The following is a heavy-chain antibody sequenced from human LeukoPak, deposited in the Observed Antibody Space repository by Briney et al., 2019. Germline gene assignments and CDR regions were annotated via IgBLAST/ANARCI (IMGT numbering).Heavy chain of an antibody. CDR3: VKEQGSGSYRTADY. D-gene: IGHD3-10*01. V-gene: IGHV3-30*18. CDR2: ITYDGDTT. Sequence: GGSLRLSCAASGFTFSSCGMHWVRQAPGKGLEWVAVITYDGDTTYFEDSVKGRFTISRDTSRSTLYLQMNSLGAEDTAVYYCVKEQGSGSYRTADYWGQGTLVTVSS. CDR1: GFTFSSCG. J-gene: IGHJ4*02.